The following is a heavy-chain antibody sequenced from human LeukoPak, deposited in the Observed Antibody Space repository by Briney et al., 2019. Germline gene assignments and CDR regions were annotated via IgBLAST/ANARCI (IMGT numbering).Heavy chain of an antibody. Sequence: SETLSLTCTVSGGSISSSSYYWGCIRQPPGRGLEWIVSIYYSGSTYYNPSLKSRVTISVDTSKNQFALKLSSVTAADTAVYYCARVTTVTTVYFDYWGQGTLVTVSS. CDR2: IYYSGST. CDR1: GGSISSSSYY. V-gene: IGHV4-39*01. D-gene: IGHD4-11*01. J-gene: IGHJ4*02. CDR3: ARVTTVTTVYFDY.